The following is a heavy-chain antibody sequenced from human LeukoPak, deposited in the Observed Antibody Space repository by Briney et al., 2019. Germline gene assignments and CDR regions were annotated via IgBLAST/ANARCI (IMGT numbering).Heavy chain of an antibody. Sequence: GGSLRLSCAASGFTVSSNYMSWVRQAPGKGLEWVSVIYSGGSTYYADSVKGRFTISRDNSKNTLYLDMNSLRPEDTAVYYCAKSTSTLVDYWGQGTLVTVSS. J-gene: IGHJ4*02. CDR1: GFTVSSNY. CDR2: IYSGGST. V-gene: IGHV3-66*01. D-gene: IGHD2-2*01. CDR3: AKSTSTLVDY.